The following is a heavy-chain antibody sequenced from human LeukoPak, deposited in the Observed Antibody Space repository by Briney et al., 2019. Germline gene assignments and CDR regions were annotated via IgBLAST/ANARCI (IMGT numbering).Heavy chain of an antibody. CDR2: ISYDGSNK. CDR1: GFTFSSYG. Sequence: GGSLRLSCAASGFTFSSYGMHWVRQAPGKGLEWVAVISYDGSNKYYEDSVKGRFTISRDNSKNTLYLQMNSLRAEDTAVYYCAKDPRPGGWFDPWGQGTLVTVSS. J-gene: IGHJ5*02. CDR3: AKDPRPGGWFDP. V-gene: IGHV3-30*18. D-gene: IGHD6-6*01.